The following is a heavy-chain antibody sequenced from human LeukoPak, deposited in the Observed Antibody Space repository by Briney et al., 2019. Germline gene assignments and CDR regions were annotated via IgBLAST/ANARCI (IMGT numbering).Heavy chain of an antibody. CDR2: ISYSGST. D-gene: IGHD2/OR15-2a*01. J-gene: IGHJ4*02. V-gene: IGHV4-59*01. Sequence: PSETLSLTCTVSGASISTDYCSWIRQPPGKGLEWIGYISYSGSTNYNPSLKSRGTISADKSKNQFSLKLSSVTAADTAVYYCARGSRANLVYWGQGTLVAVSS. CDR1: GASISTDY. CDR3: ARGSRANLVY.